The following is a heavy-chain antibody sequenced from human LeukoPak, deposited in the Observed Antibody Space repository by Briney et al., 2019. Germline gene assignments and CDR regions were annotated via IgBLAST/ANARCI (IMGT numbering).Heavy chain of an antibody. D-gene: IGHD5-18*01. J-gene: IGHJ4*02. CDR3: ARENTAVPGGDC. CDR1: GFTFSSYA. V-gene: IGHV3-7*01. CDR2: IKQDGSEK. Sequence: GGSLRLSCAGSGFTFSSYAMSWVRQAPGKGLEWVANIKQDGSEKYYVDSVKGRFAISRDNAKNSVYLQMNGLRAEDTAVYYCARENTAVPGGDCWGQGTLVTVSS.